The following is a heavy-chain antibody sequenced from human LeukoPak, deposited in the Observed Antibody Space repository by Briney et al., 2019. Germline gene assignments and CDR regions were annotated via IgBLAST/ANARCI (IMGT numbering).Heavy chain of an antibody. V-gene: IGHV3-49*04. CDR2: IRSKAYGGTT. CDR1: GFTFGDYA. J-gene: IGHJ2*01. CDR3: TSLTGYSQPPL. Sequence: GGSLRLSCTASGFTFGDYAMSWVRQAPGKGLESVGFIRSKAYGGTTEYAASVKGRFTISRDDSKSIAYLQMNSLKTEDTAVYYCTSLTGYSQPPLWGPGTLVTVSS. D-gene: IGHD3-9*01.